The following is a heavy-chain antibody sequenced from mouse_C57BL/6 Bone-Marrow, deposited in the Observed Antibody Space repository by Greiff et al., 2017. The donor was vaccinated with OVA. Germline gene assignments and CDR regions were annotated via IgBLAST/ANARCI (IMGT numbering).Heavy chain of an antibody. CDR1: GFTFSSYG. CDR3: ARRYYGSSYPYYYAMDY. V-gene: IGHV5-6*01. J-gene: IGHJ4*01. D-gene: IGHD1-1*01. CDR2: ISSGGSYT. Sequence: EVQRVESGGDLVKPGGSLKLSCAASGFTFSSYGMSWVRQTPDKRLEWVATISSGGSYTYYPDSVKGRFTISRDNAKNTLYLQMSSLKSEDTAMYYCARRYYGSSYPYYYAMDYWGQGTSVTVSS.